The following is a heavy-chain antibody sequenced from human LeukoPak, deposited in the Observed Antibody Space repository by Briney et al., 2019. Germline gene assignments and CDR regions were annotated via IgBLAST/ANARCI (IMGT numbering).Heavy chain of an antibody. CDR2: ISIDGGRT. Sequence: GRSLRLSCAASGFTFSSYAMSWVRQAPGKGPEWVSTISIDGGRTYYADSVKGRFTVSRDTSKNTLYLQMNSLRAEDTAVYYCARRGIGSSRYQNMDVWGKGTTVTVSS. CDR1: GFTFSSYA. J-gene: IGHJ6*03. D-gene: IGHD6-25*01. CDR3: ARRGIGSSRYQNMDV. V-gene: IGHV3-23*01.